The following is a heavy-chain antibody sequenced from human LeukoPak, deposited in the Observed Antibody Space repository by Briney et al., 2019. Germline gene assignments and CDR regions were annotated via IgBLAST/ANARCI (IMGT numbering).Heavy chain of an antibody. CDR2: ISQRGIT. CDR1: SHSITYNYY. J-gene: IGHJ6*03. Sequence: PSETLSLTCTVSSHSITYNYYGWIRQSPVKGLEWIGSISQRGITYYNPSLQSRVTVSRDKSNNQLSLGLTSVTVADTAIYYCVGHETPYYYIDVWGKGTTVIISS. V-gene: IGHV4-38-2*02. CDR3: VGHETPYYYIDV.